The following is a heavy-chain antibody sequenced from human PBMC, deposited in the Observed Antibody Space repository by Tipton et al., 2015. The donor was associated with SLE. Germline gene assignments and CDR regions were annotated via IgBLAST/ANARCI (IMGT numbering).Heavy chain of an antibody. CDR1: GGSISSYY. J-gene: IGHJ4*02. D-gene: IGHD3-10*02. CDR2: IYYSGST. V-gene: IGHV4-59*01. Sequence: TLSLTCTVSGGSISSYYWSWIRQPPGKGLEWIGYIYYSGSTNYNPSLKSRVTISVDTSKNQFSLKLSSVTAADTAVYYCARDGYVGGHFSYWGQGTLVTVSS. CDR3: ARDGYVGGHFSY.